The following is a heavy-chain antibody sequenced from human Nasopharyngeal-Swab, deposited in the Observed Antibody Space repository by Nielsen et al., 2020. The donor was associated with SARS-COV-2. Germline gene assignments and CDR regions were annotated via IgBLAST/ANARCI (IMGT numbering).Heavy chain of an antibody. Sequence: GESLKISCAASGFTFSSYSMNWVRQAPGKGLEWVSSISSSSSYIYYADSMKGRIAISRDNAKKSLYLQMNSLRDEDTALYYCVRTSNFYGLDAWGQGTTVTVSS. CDR2: ISSSSSYI. CDR3: VRTSNFYGLDA. CDR1: GFTFSSYS. V-gene: IGHV3-21*04. J-gene: IGHJ6*02. D-gene: IGHD2/OR15-2a*01.